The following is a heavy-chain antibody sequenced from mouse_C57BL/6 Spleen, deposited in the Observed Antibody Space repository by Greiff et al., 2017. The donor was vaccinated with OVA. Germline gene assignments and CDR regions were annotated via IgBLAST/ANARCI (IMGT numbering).Heavy chain of an antibody. CDR3: AREGDYDEGYAMDY. V-gene: IGHV1-81*01. CDR2: IYPRSGNT. D-gene: IGHD2-4*01. Sequence: QVQLKQSGAELARPGASVKLSCKASGYTFTSYGISWVKQRTGQGLEWIGEIYPRSGNTYYKEKFKGKATLTADKSSSTAYMELRSLTSEDSAVYFCAREGDYDEGYAMDYWGQGTSVTVSS. CDR1: GYTFTSYG. J-gene: IGHJ4*01.